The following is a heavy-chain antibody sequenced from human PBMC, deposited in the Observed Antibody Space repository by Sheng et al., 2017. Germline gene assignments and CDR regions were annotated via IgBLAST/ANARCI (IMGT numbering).Heavy chain of an antibody. CDR1: GGSVSSGSYY. J-gene: IGHJ6*02. Sequence: QVQLQESGPGLVKPSETLSLTCTVSGGSVSSGSYYWSWIRQPPGKGLEWIGYIYYSGSTNYNPSLKSRVTISVDTSKNQFSLKLSSVTAADTAVYYCARAPFDYYYGMDVWGQGTTVTVSS. CDR3: ARAPFDYYYGMDV. CDR2: IYYSGST. D-gene: IGHD3-16*01. V-gene: IGHV4-61*01.